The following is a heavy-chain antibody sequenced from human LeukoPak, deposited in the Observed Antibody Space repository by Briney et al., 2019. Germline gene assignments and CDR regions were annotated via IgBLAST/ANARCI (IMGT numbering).Heavy chain of an antibody. V-gene: IGHV3-30*02. J-gene: IGHJ3*02. CDR3: AKFGTGVYGYSGSDAFDI. D-gene: IGHD5-18*01. Sequence: PGGSLRLSCAASGFTFSSYAMHWVRQAPGKGLEWVAFIRYDGSNKYYADSVEGRFTISRDNSKNTLYLQMNSLRAEDTAVYYCAKFGTGVYGYSGSDAFDIWGQGTMVTVSS. CDR2: IRYDGSNK. CDR1: GFTFSSYA.